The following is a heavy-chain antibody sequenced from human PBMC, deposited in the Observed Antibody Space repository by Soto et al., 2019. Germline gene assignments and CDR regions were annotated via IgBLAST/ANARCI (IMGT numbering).Heavy chain of an antibody. D-gene: IGHD1-1*01. V-gene: IGHV5-10-1*01. Sequence: PGESLKISCKGSGYSFTSYWISWLRQMPGKGLEWMGRIDPSDSYTNYSPSFQGRVTISADRSISTAFLQWSSLEASDTAIYYCARRLSGPKEEYNAYYFYGLDVWGQGTTVTVSS. J-gene: IGHJ6*02. CDR3: ARRLSGPKEEYNAYYFYGLDV. CDR2: IDPSDSYT. CDR1: GYSFTSYW.